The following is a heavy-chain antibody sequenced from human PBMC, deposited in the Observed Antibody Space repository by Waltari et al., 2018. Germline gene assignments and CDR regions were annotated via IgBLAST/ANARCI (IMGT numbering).Heavy chain of an antibody. V-gene: IGHV3-53*01. CDR3: AWGKGISD. J-gene: IGHJ4*02. CDR1: GFSVYSHY. Sequence: EAQLVESGGGLMQPGESLRLSCAVSGFSVYSHYLGWVRQAPGKGLEWLAMIFSNDNTHYGESVTGRFTIYRDSSKNTVYLQMNNLRVDDTALYYCAWGKGISDWGQGTPVTVSS. D-gene: IGHD3-3*02. CDR2: IFSNDNT.